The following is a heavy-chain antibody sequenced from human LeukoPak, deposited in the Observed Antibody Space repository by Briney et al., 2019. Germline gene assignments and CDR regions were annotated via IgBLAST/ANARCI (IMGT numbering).Heavy chain of an antibody. Sequence: SETLSLTCTVSGGSISSSRDYWGWIRQPAGKGLEWIGRIYTSGSTNYNPSLKSRVTMSVDTSKNQFSLKLSSVTAADTAVYYCARGSPYMDVWGKGTTVTVSS. J-gene: IGHJ6*03. CDR1: GGSISSSRDY. CDR2: IYTSGST. CDR3: ARGSPYMDV. V-gene: IGHV4-61*02.